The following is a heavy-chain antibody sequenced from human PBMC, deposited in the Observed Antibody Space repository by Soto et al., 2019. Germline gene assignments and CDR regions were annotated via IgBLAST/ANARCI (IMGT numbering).Heavy chain of an antibody. CDR1: GGSISSSSYY. Sequence: PSETLSLTCTVSGGSISSSSYYWGWIRQPPGKGLEWIGSIYYSGNTYYNPSLKSRVTISVDTAKNQFSLKLSSVTAADTAVYYCARQYYFGSGSYYKNFDYWGQGTLVT. V-gene: IGHV4-39*01. CDR2: IYYSGNT. D-gene: IGHD3-10*01. CDR3: ARQYYFGSGSYYKNFDY. J-gene: IGHJ4*02.